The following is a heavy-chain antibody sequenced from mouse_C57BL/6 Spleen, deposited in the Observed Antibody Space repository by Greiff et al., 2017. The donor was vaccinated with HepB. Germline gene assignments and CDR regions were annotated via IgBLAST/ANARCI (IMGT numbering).Heavy chain of an antibody. CDR2: ISYDGSN. Sequence: EVKLVESGPGLVKPSQSLSLTCSVTGYSITSGYYWNWIRQFPGNKLEWMGYISYDGSNNYNPSLKNRISITRDTSKNQFFLKLNSVTTEDTATYYCAGYDYDGYFDYWGQGTTLTVSS. D-gene: IGHD2-4*01. V-gene: IGHV3-6*01. J-gene: IGHJ2*01. CDR3: AGYDYDGYFDY. CDR1: GYSITSGYY.